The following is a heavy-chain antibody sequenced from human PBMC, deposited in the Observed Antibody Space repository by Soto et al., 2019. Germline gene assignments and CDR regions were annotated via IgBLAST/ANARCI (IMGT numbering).Heavy chain of an antibody. CDR2: IYYSGST. Sequence: PSETLSLTCTVSGGSISSSSYYWGWIRQPPGKGLEWIGSIYYSGSTYYNPSLKSRVTISVDTSKNQFSLKLSSVTAADTAVYYCARQGSTPKEYYFDYWGQGTLVTV. CDR1: GGSISSSSYY. V-gene: IGHV4-39*01. J-gene: IGHJ4*02. CDR3: ARQGSTPKEYYFDY.